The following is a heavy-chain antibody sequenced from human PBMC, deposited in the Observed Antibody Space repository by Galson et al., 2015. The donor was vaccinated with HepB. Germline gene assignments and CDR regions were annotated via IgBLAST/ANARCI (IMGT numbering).Heavy chain of an antibody. V-gene: IGHV4-34*01. D-gene: IGHD6-19*01. CDR3: AAHEAVAGRPFDY. J-gene: IGHJ4*02. CDR1: GGSFSGYY. Sequence: ETLSLTCAVYGGSFSGYYWSWIRQPPGKGLEWIGEINHSGSTNYNPSLKSRVTISVDTSKNQFSLKLSSVTAADTAVYYCAAHEAVAGRPFDYWGQGTLVTVSS. CDR2: INHSGST.